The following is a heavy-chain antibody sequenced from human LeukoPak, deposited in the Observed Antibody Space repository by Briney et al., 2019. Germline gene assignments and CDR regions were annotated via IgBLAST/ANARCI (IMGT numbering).Heavy chain of an antibody. Sequence: GRSLRLSCAASGFTFSSYGMHWVRQAPGKGLEWVAVIWYDGSNKYYADSVKGRFTISRDNSKNTLYLQMNSLRAEDTAVYYCARDGSTSGFYYFDYWGQGTLVTVSP. CDR2: IWYDGSNK. D-gene: IGHD3-10*01. J-gene: IGHJ4*02. V-gene: IGHV3-33*01. CDR1: GFTFSSYG. CDR3: ARDGSTSGFYYFDY.